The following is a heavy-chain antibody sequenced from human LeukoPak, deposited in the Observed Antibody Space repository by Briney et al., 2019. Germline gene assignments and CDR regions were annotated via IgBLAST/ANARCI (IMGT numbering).Heavy chain of an antibody. D-gene: IGHD5-24*01. CDR2: VNQDGSKQ. V-gene: IGHV3-7*01. CDR1: GFTFSSYW. CDR3: ARDKLTEMATVDY. Sequence: GGSLRLSCTASGFTFSSYWMSWVRQAAGKGLEWVANVNQDGSKQYYADSVKGRFTTSRDNAKNSLYLQMNSLRAEDTAVYYCARDKLTEMATVDYWGQGTLVTVSS. J-gene: IGHJ4*02.